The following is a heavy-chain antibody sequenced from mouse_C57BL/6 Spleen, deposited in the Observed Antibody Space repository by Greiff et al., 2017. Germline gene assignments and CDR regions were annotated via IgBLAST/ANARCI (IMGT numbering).Heavy chain of an antibody. J-gene: IGHJ3*01. V-gene: IGHV1-62-2*01. CDR1: GYTFTEYT. D-gene: IGHD1-1*01. Sequence: QVQLQQSGAELVKPGASVKLSCKASGYTFTEYTIHWVKQRSGQGLEWIGWFYPGSGSIKYNEKFKDKATLTADKSSSTVYMELSRWTSEDSAVYFCARHEDYYGSSYVSWFAYWGQGTLVTVSA. CDR3: ARHEDYYGSSYVSWFAY. CDR2: FYPGSGSI.